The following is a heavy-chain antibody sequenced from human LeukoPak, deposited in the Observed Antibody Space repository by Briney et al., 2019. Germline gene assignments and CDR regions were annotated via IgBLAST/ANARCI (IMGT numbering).Heavy chain of an antibody. CDR3: TTHPPDYGVYEFDF. V-gene: IGHV3-15*01. CDR1: GFTFNNAW. CDR2: IKSNSDGGTV. D-gene: IGHD4-17*01. J-gene: IGHJ4*02. Sequence: GGSLRLSCVVSGFTFNNAWMGWVRQAPGKGLDWVGRIKSNSDGGTVDYGAPVKGRFTISRDDSRRTMYLQMNSLKIEDTGVYYCTTHPPDYGVYEFDFWGQGTLVTVSS.